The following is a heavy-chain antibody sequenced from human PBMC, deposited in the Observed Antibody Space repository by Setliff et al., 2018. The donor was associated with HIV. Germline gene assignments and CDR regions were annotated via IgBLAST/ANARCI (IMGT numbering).Heavy chain of an antibody. J-gene: IGHJ4*02. CDR2: ISAYNGNT. D-gene: IGHD3-9*01. CDR1: GYTFTSYG. Sequence: ASVKVSCKASGYTFTSYGISWVRQAPGQGLEWMGWISAYNGNTNYAQKLQGTVTMTTDTSTSTAYMELRSLRSDDTAVYYCAREICITIFWGPEAGSCYFDYWGQGTLVTVSS. V-gene: IGHV1-18*01. CDR3: AREICITIFWGPEAGSCYFDY.